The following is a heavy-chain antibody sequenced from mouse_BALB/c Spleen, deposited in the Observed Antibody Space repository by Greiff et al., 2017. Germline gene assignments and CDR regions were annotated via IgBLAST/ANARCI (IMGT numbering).Heavy chain of an antibody. CDR1: GFTFSSFG. J-gene: IGHJ3*01. Sequence: VQLKESGGGLVQPGGSRKLSCAASGFTFSSFGMHWVRQAPEKGLEWVAYISSGSSTIYYADTVKGRFTISRDNPKNTLFLQMTSLRSEDTAMYYCARSGWDWFAYWGQGTLVTVSA. CDR3: ARSGWDWFAY. D-gene: IGHD1-1*02. V-gene: IGHV5-17*02. CDR2: ISSGSSTI.